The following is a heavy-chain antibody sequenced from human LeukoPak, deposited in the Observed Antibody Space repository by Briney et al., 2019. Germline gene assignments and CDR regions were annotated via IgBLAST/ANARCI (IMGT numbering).Heavy chain of an antibody. D-gene: IGHD3-3*01. J-gene: IGHJ6*02. Sequence: GGSLRLSCAASGFXFSSYGMHWVRQAPGKGLEWVAVISYDGSNKYYADSVKGRFTISRDNSKNTLYLQMNSLRAEDTAVYYCARDDFRTHYYYYYGMDVWGQGTTVTVSS. CDR3: ARDDFRTHYYYYYGMDV. CDR2: ISYDGSNK. CDR1: GFXFSSYG. V-gene: IGHV3-30*03.